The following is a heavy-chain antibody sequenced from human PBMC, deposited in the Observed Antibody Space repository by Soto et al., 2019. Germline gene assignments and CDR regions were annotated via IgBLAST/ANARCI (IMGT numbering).Heavy chain of an antibody. J-gene: IGHJ4*02. CDR3: ARQSRTYYDILTGYRFGDY. V-gene: IGHV4-39*01. CDR1: GGSISSNSYY. Sequence: SETLSLTCTVSGGSISSNSYYWGWIRQPPGKGLEWIGSIYFSGSTYYNPSLKSRVTISVDTSKNQFSLKLSSVTAADTAVYYCARQSRTYYDILTGYRFGDYWGQGTLVTVSS. D-gene: IGHD3-9*01. CDR2: IYFSGST.